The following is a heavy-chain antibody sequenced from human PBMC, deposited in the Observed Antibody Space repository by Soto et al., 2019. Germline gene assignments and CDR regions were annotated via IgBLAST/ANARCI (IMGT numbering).Heavy chain of an antibody. CDR3: TTDPPDNWSTESDY. Sequence: PGGSLRLSCAASGFTFSNAWMNWVRQAPGKGLEWVGRIKSKTDGGTTDYAAPVKGRFTISRDDSKNTLYLQMNSLKTEDTAVYYCTTDPPDNWSTESDYWGQGTLVTVSS. V-gene: IGHV3-15*07. CDR1: GFTFSNAW. CDR2: IKSKTDGGTT. J-gene: IGHJ4*02. D-gene: IGHD1-20*01.